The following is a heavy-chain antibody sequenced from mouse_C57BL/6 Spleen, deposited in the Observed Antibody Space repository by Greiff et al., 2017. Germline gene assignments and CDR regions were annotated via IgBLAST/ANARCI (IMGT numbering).Heavy chain of an antibody. CDR3: ARGGQLGAY. CDR1: GFTFSSYA. J-gene: IGHJ3*01. CDR2: ISDGGSYT. Sequence: EVMLVESGGGLVKPGGSLKLSCAASGFTFSSYAMSWVRQTQEKRLEWVATISDGGSYTYYPDNVKGRFTISRDNAKNNLYLQMSHLKSEDTAMYYCARGGQLGAYWGQGTLVTVSA. D-gene: IGHD3-1*01. V-gene: IGHV5-4*03.